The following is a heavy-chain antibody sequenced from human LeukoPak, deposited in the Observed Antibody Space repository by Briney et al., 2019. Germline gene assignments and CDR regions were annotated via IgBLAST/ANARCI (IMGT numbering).Heavy chain of an antibody. J-gene: IGHJ4*02. D-gene: IGHD3-9*01. V-gene: IGHV4-61*02. CDR1: GGSISSGSYY. CDR2: IYTSGST. Sequence: SQTLSLTCTVSGGSISSGSYYWSWIRQPAGKGLEWIGSIYTSGSTNYNPSLKSRVTISVDTSKNQFSLKLSSVTAADTAVYYCAREDILTGSAAYWGQGTLVTVSS. CDR3: AREDILTGSAAY.